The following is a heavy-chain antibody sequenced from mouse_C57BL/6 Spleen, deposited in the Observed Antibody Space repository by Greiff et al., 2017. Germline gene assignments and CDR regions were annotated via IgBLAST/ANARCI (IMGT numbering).Heavy chain of an antibody. J-gene: IGHJ2*01. Sequence: VQLHQPGAELVKPGASVKMSCKASGYTFTSYWITWVKQRPGQGLEWIGNINPSNGGTNYNEKFKSKATLTVDKSSSTAYMQLSSLTSEDSAVYYCASIYYGRDFDYWGQGTTLTVSS. V-gene: IGHV1-53*01. CDR3: ASIYYGRDFDY. CDR2: INPSNGGT. D-gene: IGHD2-1*01. CDR1: GYTFTSYW.